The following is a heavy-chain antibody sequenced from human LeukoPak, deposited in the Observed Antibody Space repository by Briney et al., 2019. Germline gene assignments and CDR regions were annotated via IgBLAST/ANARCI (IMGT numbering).Heavy chain of an antibody. V-gene: IGHV3-48*02. CDR1: GFSFSSNS. CDR2: ISSSSSTM. CDR3: ARSYSYGYIDY. J-gene: IGHJ4*02. Sequence: PGGSLRLSCAASGFSFSSNSMNWVRQAPGKGLEWVSYISSSSSTMYYADSVKGRFTISRDNAKNSLYLRMNSLRDEDTAVYYCARSYSYGYIDYWGQGTLVTVSS. D-gene: IGHD5-18*01.